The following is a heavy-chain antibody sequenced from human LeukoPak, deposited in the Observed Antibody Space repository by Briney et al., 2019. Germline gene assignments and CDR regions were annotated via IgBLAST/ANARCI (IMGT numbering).Heavy chain of an antibody. CDR3: ARKSASGNYPLDY. Sequence: GGSLRLSCAASGFNFGSYSMTWVRQAPGKGLEWVSVISADSATTFYADSVKGRFTISRDNAKNTVFLQMSSLRAEDTALYYCARKSASGNYPLDYWGQGTLVTVSS. D-gene: IGHD3-10*01. J-gene: IGHJ4*02. CDR2: ISADSATT. V-gene: IGHV3-23*01. CDR1: GFNFGSYS.